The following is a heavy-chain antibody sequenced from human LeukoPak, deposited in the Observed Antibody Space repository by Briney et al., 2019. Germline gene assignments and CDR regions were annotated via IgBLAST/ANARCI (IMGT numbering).Heavy chain of an antibody. CDR2: ISSSSSYI. J-gene: IGHJ4*02. Sequence: GGSLRLSCAASGFTFSSYSMNWVRQAPGKGLEWVSSISSSSSYIYYADSVKGRFNISRDNAKNSLYLQMNSLRAEDTAVYYCARDLPHYYYDSSGTFDYWGQGTLVTVSS. D-gene: IGHD3-22*01. CDR1: GFTFSSYS. V-gene: IGHV3-21*01. CDR3: ARDLPHYYYDSSGTFDY.